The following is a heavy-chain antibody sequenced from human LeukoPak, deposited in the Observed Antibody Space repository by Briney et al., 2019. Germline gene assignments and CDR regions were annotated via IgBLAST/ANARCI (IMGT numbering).Heavy chain of an antibody. Sequence: SETLSLTCTVSGGSLSSYYWSWIRQPPGKGLEWIGYIYYSGSTNYNPSLKSRVTISVDTSKNQFSLKLSSVTVEDTAVYYCARVSAYSSGWSFDYWGQGTLVTVSS. CDR2: IYYSGST. D-gene: IGHD6-19*01. CDR3: ARVSAYSSGWSFDY. V-gene: IGHV4-59*01. CDR1: GGSLSSYY. J-gene: IGHJ4*02.